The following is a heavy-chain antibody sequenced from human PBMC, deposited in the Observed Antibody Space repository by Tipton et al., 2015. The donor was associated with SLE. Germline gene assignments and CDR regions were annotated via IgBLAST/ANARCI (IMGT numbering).Heavy chain of an antibody. CDR3: ASSRRGMFDY. Sequence: SLRLSCAASGFTFSSYAMHWVRQAPGKGLEWVAVISYDGSNKYYADSVKGRFTISRDNSKNTLYLQMNSLRAEDTAVYYCASSRRGMFDYWGQGTLVTVSS. CDR1: GFTFSSYA. J-gene: IGHJ4*02. CDR2: ISYDGSNK. V-gene: IGHV3-30*04.